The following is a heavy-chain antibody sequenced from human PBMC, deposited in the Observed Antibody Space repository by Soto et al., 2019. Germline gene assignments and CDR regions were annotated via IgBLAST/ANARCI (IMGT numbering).Heavy chain of an antibody. V-gene: IGHV1-2*02. CDR2: INPKTGAT. D-gene: IGHD6-19*01. Sequence: QVQLVQSGAAVEKPGASMKVSCKASGYTFTAYYINWGRQAPGQGLEWMGWINPKTGATETAQRFQGRVTMTWDTTISTDCMDLSSLRSDDTAVYFCAREIEVVGSRYVDYWGRGTLLTVSS. CDR3: AREIEVVGSRYVDY. CDR1: GYTFTAYY. J-gene: IGHJ4*02.